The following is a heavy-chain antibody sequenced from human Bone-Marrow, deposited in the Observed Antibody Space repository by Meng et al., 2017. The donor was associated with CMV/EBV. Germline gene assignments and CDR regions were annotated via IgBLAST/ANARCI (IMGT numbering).Heavy chain of an antibody. CDR3: ARGISSGNMFDP. V-gene: IGHV4-59*01. CDR2: VLYGGNT. CDR1: GGSIRGYY. Sequence: SETLSLTCLVSGGSIRGYYWSWIRQSPGKGLEWIGDVLYGGNTNHNPSLKSRVSISADTSKKQVSLKLTSVSAADTAVYFCARGISSGNMFDPCGQGNLVNVAS. J-gene: IGHJ5*02. D-gene: IGHD6-19*01.